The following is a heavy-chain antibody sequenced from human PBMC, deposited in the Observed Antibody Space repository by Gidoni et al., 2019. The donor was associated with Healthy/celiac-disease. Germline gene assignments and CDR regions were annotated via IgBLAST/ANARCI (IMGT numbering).Heavy chain of an antibody. CDR3: ARDRTDYGPSYYFDY. Sequence: QVQLQESCPGLVKPSQTLSLTCTVSGGPISSGGYYRSWIRQHPGKSLEWIGDIFYSGGSDYNPSLKSRVTISVDTCKNQFSLKLSSVTAADTAVYYCARDRTDYGPSYYFDYWGQGTLVTVSS. CDR2: IFYSGGS. J-gene: IGHJ4*02. D-gene: IGHD4-17*01. CDR1: GGPISSGGYY. V-gene: IGHV4-31*03.